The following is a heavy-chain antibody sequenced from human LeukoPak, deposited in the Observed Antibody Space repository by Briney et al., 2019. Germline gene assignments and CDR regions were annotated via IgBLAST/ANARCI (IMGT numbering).Heavy chain of an antibody. D-gene: IGHD3-3*01. CDR3: ARRTQNDDLWSGSPDWYFDL. V-gene: IGHV3-21*06. J-gene: IGHJ2*01. CDR1: GFTFRSYT. CDR2: ISSNCGYI. Sequence: AGGSLRLSCVVSGFTFRSYTMNWVRQAPGRGLEWISSISSNCGYIYYIDSVRGRFTISRDNARNSLYLHMNSLRPEDTAVYYCARRTQNDDLWSGSPDWYFDLWGRGTLVTASS.